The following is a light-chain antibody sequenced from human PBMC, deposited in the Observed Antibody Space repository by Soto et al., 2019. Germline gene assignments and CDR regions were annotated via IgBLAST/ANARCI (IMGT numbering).Light chain of an antibody. CDR3: QQFPTWT. CDR1: QSVSNSY. CDR2: AAS. Sequence: EIVLTQSTGILSLSPGERATLSCRASQSVSNSYLAWYQQKPGQAPRLLMYAASNRATGIPDRFSGSGSGTDFTLTISRLEPEDFAVYYCQQFPTWTFGQGTKVEIK. V-gene: IGKV3-20*01. J-gene: IGKJ1*01.